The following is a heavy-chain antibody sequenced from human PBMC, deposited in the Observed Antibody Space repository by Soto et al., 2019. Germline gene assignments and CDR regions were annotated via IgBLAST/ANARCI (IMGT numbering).Heavy chain of an antibody. J-gene: IGHJ4*02. CDR2: ISSSSSYI. Sequence: LRLSCAASGFTFSIYSMNWVRQAPGKGLEWVSSISSSSSYIYYADSVKGRFTISRDNAKNSLYLQMNTLRAEDTAVYYCARSPGRDGYNNFDYWGQGTLVTVSS. V-gene: IGHV3-21*01. CDR1: GFTFSIYS. D-gene: IGHD1-1*01. CDR3: ARSPGRDGYNNFDY.